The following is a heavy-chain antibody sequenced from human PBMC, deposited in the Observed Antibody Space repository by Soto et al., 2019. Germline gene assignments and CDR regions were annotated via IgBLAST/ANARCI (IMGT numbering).Heavy chain of an antibody. CDR2: ISPSGSP. CDR3: TRGVLA. CDR1: GGSVNSGGYS. V-gene: IGHV4-30-2*01. Sequence: QVQLQESGSRLVRPSQTVSLTCSVSGGSVNSGGYSWSWIRQPPGKGLEWIGFISPSGSPAYNPSLPSRVTIPVQRSNNQTSLEPSSVTAADTAVYYCTRGVLAWGPGTRVTVSS. D-gene: IGHD2-8*01. J-gene: IGHJ5*02.